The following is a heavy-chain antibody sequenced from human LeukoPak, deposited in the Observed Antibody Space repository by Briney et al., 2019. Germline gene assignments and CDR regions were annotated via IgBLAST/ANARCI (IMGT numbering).Heavy chain of an antibody. J-gene: IGHJ6*03. V-gene: IGHV4-38-2*02. CDR3: ARWEGYYMDV. CDR2: MYHSGST. CDR1: GYSISSGYY. D-gene: IGHD1-26*01. Sequence: PSETLSLTCTVSGYSISSGYYWGWIRQPPGKGLEWIGSMYHSGSTYYNPSLKSRVTISVDTSKNQFSLKLSPVTAADTAVYYCARWEGYYMDVWGKGTTVTVSS.